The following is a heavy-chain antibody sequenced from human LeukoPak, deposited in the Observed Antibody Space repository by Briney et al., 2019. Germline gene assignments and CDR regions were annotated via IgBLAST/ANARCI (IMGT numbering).Heavy chain of an antibody. CDR2: ISSSGSTI. Sequence: GGSLRLSCAASGFTFSDYYMSWIRQAPGKGLEWVSYISSSGSTIYYADSVKGRFTISRDNAKNSLYLQMNSLRAEDTAVYYCAREPPRPSLNYYDSSGSRDYWGQGTLVTVSS. CDR3: AREPPRPSLNYYDSSGSRDY. J-gene: IGHJ4*02. CDR1: GFTFSDYY. D-gene: IGHD3-22*01. V-gene: IGHV3-11*01.